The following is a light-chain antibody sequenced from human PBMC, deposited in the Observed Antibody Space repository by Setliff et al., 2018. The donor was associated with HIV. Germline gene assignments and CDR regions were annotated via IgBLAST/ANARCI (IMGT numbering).Light chain of an antibody. CDR2: EVN. CDR1: SSDVGSYNR. V-gene: IGLV2-18*02. Sequence: QSALTQPPSVSGSPGQSVTISCTGTSSDVGSYNRVSWYQQPPGTAPKLMIYEVNNRPSGVPDRFSGSKSGNTASLTISALQADDECDYYCCSYTTDSTWVFGAGTKVTVL. CDR3: CSYTTDSTWV. J-gene: IGLJ3*02.